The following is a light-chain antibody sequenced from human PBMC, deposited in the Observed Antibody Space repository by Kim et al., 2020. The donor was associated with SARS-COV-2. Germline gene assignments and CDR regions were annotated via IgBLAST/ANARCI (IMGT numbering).Light chain of an antibody. CDR1: QSVSYSY. CDR3: QQYSSSPALT. V-gene: IGKV3-20*01. CDR2: GAS. Sequence: EIVLTQSPGTLSLSPGDRVTLSCRASQSVSYSYLAWYQQKPGQAPRLLIYGASRRATGIPDRFSGSGSGTDSTLTISRLEPEDFAVYYCQQYSSSPALTFGGGTKVDIK. J-gene: IGKJ4*01.